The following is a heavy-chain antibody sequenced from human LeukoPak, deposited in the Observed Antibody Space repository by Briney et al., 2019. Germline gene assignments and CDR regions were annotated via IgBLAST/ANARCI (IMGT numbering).Heavy chain of an antibody. CDR3: ARGITGTTCCVDY. V-gene: IGHV3-72*01. CDR1: GFTFSDHY. CDR2: TRNKANSYTT. D-gene: IGHD1-7*01. Sequence: GGSLLLSCAASGFTFSDHYMDWVRQAPGKGLEWVGRTRNKANSYTTEYAASVKGRFTISRDDSKNSLYLQMNSLKTEDTAVYYCARGITGTTCCVDYWGQGTLVTVSS. J-gene: IGHJ4*02.